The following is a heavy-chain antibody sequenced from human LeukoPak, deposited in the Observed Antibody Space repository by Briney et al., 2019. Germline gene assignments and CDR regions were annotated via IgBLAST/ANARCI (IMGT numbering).Heavy chain of an antibody. CDR3: ATGLYSRSYNWFDP. J-gene: IGHJ5*02. V-gene: IGHV1-8*01. CDR2: MNPNSGNT. Sequence: GASVKVSCKASGYIFTSYDINWVRQATGQGLEWMGWMNPNSGNTGYAQKFQGRVTMTEDTSTDTAYMELSSLRSEDTAVYYCATGLYSRSYNWFDPWGQGTLVTVSS. CDR1: GYIFTSYD. D-gene: IGHD5-18*01.